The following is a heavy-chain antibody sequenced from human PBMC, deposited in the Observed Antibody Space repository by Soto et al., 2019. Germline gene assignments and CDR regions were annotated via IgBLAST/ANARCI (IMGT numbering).Heavy chain of an antibody. V-gene: IGHV4-34*01. CDR2: INHSGST. J-gene: IGHJ6*02. D-gene: IGHD3-22*01. CDR3: ARYERYYYDRTLDYYYGMDV. CDR1: GGSFSGYY. Sequence: SETLSLTXAVYGGSFSGYYWSWIRQPPGKGLEWIGEINHSGSTNYNPSLKSRVTISVDTSKNQFSLKLSSVTAADTAVYYCARYERYYYDRTLDYYYGMDVWGQGTTVTVSS.